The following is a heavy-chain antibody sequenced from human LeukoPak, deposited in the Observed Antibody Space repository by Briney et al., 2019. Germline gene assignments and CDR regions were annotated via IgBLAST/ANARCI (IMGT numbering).Heavy chain of an antibody. D-gene: IGHD1-7*01. CDR3: ARDRVELPRAGWTPNYYYYYMDV. J-gene: IGHJ6*03. CDR2: TYYRSKWYN. V-gene: IGHV6-1*01. CDR1: GDSVSSNSAA. Sequence: SQTLSLTCAISGDSVSSNSAAWNWIRQSPSRGLEWLGRTYYRSKWYNDYAVSVKSRITINPDTSKNQFSLQLNSVTPEDTAVYYCARDRVELPRAGWTPNYYYYYMDVWGKGTTVTVSS.